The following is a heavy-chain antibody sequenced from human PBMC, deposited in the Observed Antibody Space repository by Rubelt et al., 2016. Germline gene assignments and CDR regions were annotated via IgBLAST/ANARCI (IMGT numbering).Heavy chain of an antibody. CDR1: GFTVSSNY. CDR3: TRGQSPFYDAFEI. Sequence: EVQLVESGGGLVHPGGSLRLSCVVSGFTVSSNYMSWVRQAPGKGLEWVSVICNGGSTYYADSVKGRFIISRDNARNTLYLQMNSLRGEDTAVYYCTRGQSPFYDAFEIWGQGTMVTVSS. CDR2: ICNGGST. J-gene: IGHJ3*02. V-gene: IGHV3-66*01.